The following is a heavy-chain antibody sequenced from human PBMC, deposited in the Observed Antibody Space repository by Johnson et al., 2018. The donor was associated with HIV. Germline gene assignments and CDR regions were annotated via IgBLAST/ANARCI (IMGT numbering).Heavy chain of an antibody. D-gene: IGHD1-14*01. CDR1: GFTFDDYG. CDR2: INWNGGRI. Sequence: MQLVESGGGLVQPGKSLRLSCAASGFTFDDYGMSWVRQAPGKGLEWVSGINWNGGRIGYADSVNGRFTISRDNAKNSLYLQMNSLRAEDTAVYYCARDETYRRYALTAFDIWGQGTVVAVSS. J-gene: IGHJ3*02. V-gene: IGHV3-20*04. CDR3: ARDETYRRYALTAFDI.